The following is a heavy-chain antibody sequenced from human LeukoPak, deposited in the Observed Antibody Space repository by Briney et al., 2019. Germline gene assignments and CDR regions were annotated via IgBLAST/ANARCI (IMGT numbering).Heavy chain of an antibody. D-gene: IGHD3-10*01. V-gene: IGHV3-7*03. CDR3: ARDWVAGVPFDAFDI. Sequence: GRSLRLSCAPSGSTLSSYWMSSVRRPPGEWLELVAIEKEDGSEKYYVDSVKGRFTISRDNAKNSLYLHMNSLTAENTAMYYCARDWVAGVPFDAFDIWGQGTMVSVSS. CDR1: GSTLSSYW. J-gene: IGHJ3*02. CDR2: EKEDGSEK.